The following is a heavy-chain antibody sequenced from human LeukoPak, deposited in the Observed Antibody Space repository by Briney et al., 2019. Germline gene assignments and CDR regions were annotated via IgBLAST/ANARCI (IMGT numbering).Heavy chain of an antibody. D-gene: IGHD3-10*01. J-gene: IGHJ3*02. Sequence: SETLSLPCTVSGGSLSSSSYYWGGLRQRPGTGLEGGGRTYYSKSTYYNPSLKSRVTISVDTSKNQFSLKLSSVTAADTAVYYCARDDYVVLLWFGELLGAFDIWGQGTMVTVSS. V-gene: IGHV4-39*07. CDR2: TYYSKST. CDR3: ARDDYVVLLWFGELLGAFDI. CDR1: GGSLSSSSYY.